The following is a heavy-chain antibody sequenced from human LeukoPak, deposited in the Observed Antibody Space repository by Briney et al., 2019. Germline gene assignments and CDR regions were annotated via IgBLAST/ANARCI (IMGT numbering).Heavy chain of an antibody. Sequence: PGGSLRLSCAASGFTFSSYSMNWVRQAPGKGLEWVSSISSSSSYLYYADSVKGRFTISRDNAKNSLYLQMNSLRAEDTAVYYCARERGYSYGYSDYWGQGTLVTVS. J-gene: IGHJ4*02. CDR3: ARERGYSYGYSDY. CDR2: ISSSSSYL. CDR1: GFTFSSYS. V-gene: IGHV3-21*01. D-gene: IGHD5-18*01.